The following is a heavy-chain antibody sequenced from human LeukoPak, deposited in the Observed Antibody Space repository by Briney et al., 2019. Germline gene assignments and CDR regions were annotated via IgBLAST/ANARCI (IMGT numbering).Heavy chain of an antibody. J-gene: IGHJ4*02. CDR1: GFPSSSYA. D-gene: IGHD3-10*01. Sequence: GGSLRLSCAAAGFPSSSYAMTWVRQAPGKGLQWVSTISVSGENTYYADSVKGRFTISRDISKSTLYLQMNSLRDEDTAVYYCAKYGSGSYYNGLYWGQGTLVTVSS. V-gene: IGHV3-23*01. CDR3: AKYGSGSYYNGLY. CDR2: ISVSGENT.